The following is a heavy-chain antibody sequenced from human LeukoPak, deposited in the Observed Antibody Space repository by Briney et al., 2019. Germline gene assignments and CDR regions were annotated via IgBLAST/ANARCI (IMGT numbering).Heavy chain of an antibody. J-gene: IGHJ4*02. CDR2: ISSSSSYI. Sequence: GGSLRLSCAASGFTFSSYSMNWVRQAPGKGLEWVSSISSSSSYIYYAGSVKGRFTISRDNAKNSLYLQMNSLRAEDTAVYYCARGDYYGSGTPGYWGQGTLVTVSS. V-gene: IGHV3-21*01. CDR3: ARGDYYGSGTPGY. D-gene: IGHD3-10*01. CDR1: GFTFSSYS.